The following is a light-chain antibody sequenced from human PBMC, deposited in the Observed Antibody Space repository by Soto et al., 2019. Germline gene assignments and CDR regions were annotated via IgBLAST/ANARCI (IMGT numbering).Light chain of an antibody. CDR3: QQFGTSPWT. V-gene: IGKV3-20*01. CDR2: GAS. J-gene: IGKJ1*01. CDR1: QSVSSSY. Sequence: EIVLTQSPGTLSLSPGERATLSCRASQSVSSSYLAWYQQKPGQAPRLLIYGASSRATGIPDRFSGSGSGTDFNLTISRLEPEGFAVYYCQQFGTSPWTFGRGTKVEIK.